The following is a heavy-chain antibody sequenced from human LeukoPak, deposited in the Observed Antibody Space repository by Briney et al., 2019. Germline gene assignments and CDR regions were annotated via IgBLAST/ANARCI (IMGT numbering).Heavy chain of an antibody. Sequence: HPGGSLRLSCAASGCTFSDYSMNWVRQAPGKGLEWVSSISSSSAYIYYADSVKGRFTVSRDNAKNSLSLQMDSLRVEDSAVYHCARGPRNSSSYQYFQHWGQGTLVTVSA. CDR2: ISSSSAYI. D-gene: IGHD6-13*01. V-gene: IGHV3-21*01. J-gene: IGHJ1*01. CDR3: ARGPRNSSSYQYFQH. CDR1: GCTFSDYS.